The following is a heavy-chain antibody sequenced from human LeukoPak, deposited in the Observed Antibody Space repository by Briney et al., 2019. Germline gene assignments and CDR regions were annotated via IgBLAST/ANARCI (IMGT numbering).Heavy chain of an antibody. CDR1: GGSISSYY. CDR3: ARDILGACDH. J-gene: IGHJ4*02. V-gene: IGHV4-59*01. CDR2: IYYSGST. Sequence: EPSETLSLTCTVSGGSISSYYWSWIRQAPGKGLEWIAFIYYSGSTKYNPSLKSRVTISVDTSKNQFSLKLSSVTAADTAVYYCARDILGACDHWGQGTLVTVSS. D-gene: IGHD1-26*01.